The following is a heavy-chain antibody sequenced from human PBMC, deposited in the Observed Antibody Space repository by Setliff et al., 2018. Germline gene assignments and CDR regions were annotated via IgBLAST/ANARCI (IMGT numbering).Heavy chain of an antibody. V-gene: IGHV4-59*01. CDR3: ARERIYDGLNYNGMDV. CDR2: IYHNGNT. Sequence: PSETLSLTCSVSGGSISPYFWSWIRQPPGKGLEWIGYIYHNGNTNFNPSLKTRVTMSVDTSKNQFALNLTSVTAADTAVYYCARERIYDGLNYNGMDVWGQGTTVTVPQ. D-gene: IGHD3-3*01. J-gene: IGHJ6*01. CDR1: GGSISPYF.